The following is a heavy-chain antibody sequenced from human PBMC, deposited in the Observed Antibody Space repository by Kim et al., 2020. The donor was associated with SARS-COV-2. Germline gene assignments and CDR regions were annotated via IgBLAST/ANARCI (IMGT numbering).Heavy chain of an antibody. J-gene: IGHJ4*02. V-gene: IGHV3-48*03. Sequence: GGSLRLSCAASGFTFSSYEMNWVRQAPGKGLEWVSYISSSGSTIYYADSVKGRFTISRDNAKNSLYLQMNSLRAEDTAVYYCARFLRWSTTTDNYWGQGTLVTVSS. CDR1: GFTFSSYE. D-gene: IGHD2-15*01. CDR3: ARFLRWSTTTDNY. CDR2: ISSSGSTI.